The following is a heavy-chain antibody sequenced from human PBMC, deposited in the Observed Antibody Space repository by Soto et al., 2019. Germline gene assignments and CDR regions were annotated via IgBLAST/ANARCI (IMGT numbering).Heavy chain of an antibody. Sequence: SETLSLTCTVAGGSIIGYYWSWMRQPTGQGLGWIGYIFYAGNTLYTPSLMMRVTISVDTSKKQFSLMLMSVTAADTDAYYCERHDIIAKLRNGMGGWGQGTMVTVSS. CDR2: IFYAGNT. V-gene: IGHV4-59*01. CDR1: GGSIIGYY. J-gene: IGHJ6*02. CDR3: ERHDIIAKLRNGMGG.